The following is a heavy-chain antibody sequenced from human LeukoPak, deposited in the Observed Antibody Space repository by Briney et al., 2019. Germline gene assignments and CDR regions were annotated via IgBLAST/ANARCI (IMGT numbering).Heavy chain of an antibody. D-gene: IGHD6-13*01. J-gene: IGHJ5*02. CDR2: IDPSDSYT. CDR3: ARHLPGYSSSWYMEA. V-gene: IGHV5-10-1*01. Sequence: HGESLQISCKVSGYSFTSYWISWVCQMPGKGLEWMGRIDPSDSYTNCSPSFEGHVTISADKSISTAYLQWSSLKASDTAMYYCARHLPGYSSSWYMEAWGQGTLVTVSS. CDR1: GYSFTSYW.